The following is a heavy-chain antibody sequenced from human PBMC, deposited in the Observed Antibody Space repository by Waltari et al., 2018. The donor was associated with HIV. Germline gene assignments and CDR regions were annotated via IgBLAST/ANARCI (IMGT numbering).Heavy chain of an antibody. CDR3: AKSQGSGTYYYGMDV. Sequence: EVQLLESGGGLVQPGGSLRLSCAASGFTFSSYAMSWVGQAPGRGREGVSAIGGSGGSTYSADALKGRFTISRENAKNRLYLQMNSLRAEDTAVYYCAKSQGSGTYYYGMDVWGQGTTVTVSS. J-gene: IGHJ6*02. V-gene: IGHV3-23*01. D-gene: IGHD3-10*01. CDR1: GFTFSSYA. CDR2: IGGSGGST.